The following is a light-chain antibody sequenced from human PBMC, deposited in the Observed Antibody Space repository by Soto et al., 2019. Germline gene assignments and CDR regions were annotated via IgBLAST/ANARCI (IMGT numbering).Light chain of an antibody. Sequence: ETALTPSLGTLSLSPGEEATLCVRASQSVSSSHLAWYQQKGGQAPRLLIYGAARRATGIPDRFSGSGSGTDFTLTISRLEPEDFAVYYCQQYDRSPWTFGQGTKVDIK. CDR2: GAA. J-gene: IGKJ1*01. CDR1: QSVSSSH. V-gene: IGKV3-20*01. CDR3: QQYDRSPWT.